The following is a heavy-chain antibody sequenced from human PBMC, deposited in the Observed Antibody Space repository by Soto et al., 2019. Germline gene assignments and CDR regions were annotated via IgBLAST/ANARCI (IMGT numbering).Heavy chain of an antibody. V-gene: IGHV1-2*04. CDR1: GYKFTGYY. D-gene: IGHD2-21*02. Sequence: GASVKVSCKASGYKFTGYYMHWVRQAPGQGLEWMGWINPNNGGTNYAQKFQGWVTMTRDTSISTAYMELSRLRSDDTAVYYCARGGLTVVTPGYYYYYYGMDVWGQGTTVTVSS. CDR2: INPNNGGT. CDR3: ARGGLTVVTPGYYYYYYGMDV. J-gene: IGHJ6*02.